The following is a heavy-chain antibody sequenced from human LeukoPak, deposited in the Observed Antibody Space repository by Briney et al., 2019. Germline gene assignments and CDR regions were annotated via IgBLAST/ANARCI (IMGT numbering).Heavy chain of an antibody. D-gene: IGHD3-10*01. J-gene: IGHJ4*02. CDR3: ASGGPSYYGSGSPFDY. CDR2: IYYSGTT. V-gene: IGHV4-59*01. Sequence: SETLSLTCTVSGGSISTYYWSWIRQPPGKGVEGMRYIYYSGTTNYNPSLKSRLTISVDTSKKQFSLKLSSVTAADTAVYYCASGGPSYYGSGSPFDYWGQGTLVTISS. CDR1: GGSISTYY.